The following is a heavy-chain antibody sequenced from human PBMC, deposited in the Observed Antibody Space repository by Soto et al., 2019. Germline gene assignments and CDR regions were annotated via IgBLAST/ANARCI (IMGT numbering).Heavy chain of an antibody. CDR2: INHTGST. J-gene: IGHJ4*03. CDR3: ARRQWIPPLLFDY. Sequence: QVHLQQWGAGLLKPSETLSLTCAVFKGSFNNYLWSWIRQPPGRGLEWIGEINHTGSTNYNPSLKSRVTISVDTSKKQFSLTQNSVTAADTAIYFCARRQWIPPLLFDYWGQGILVTVSS. CDR1: KGSFNNYL. V-gene: IGHV4-34*01. D-gene: IGHD5-18*01.